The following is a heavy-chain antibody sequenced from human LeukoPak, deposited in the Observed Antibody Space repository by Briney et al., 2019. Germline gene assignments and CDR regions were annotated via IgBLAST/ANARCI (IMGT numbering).Heavy chain of an antibody. CDR1: GYSFTSYW. Sequence: GASLKISSRGSGYSFTSYWIGWLRQMPGKGLEWMGIIYPGDSDTTYNPSFKGQVTISADKSISPASLQWSSLKAWDTAMYYCARSKIADSSSWYAVYWGQGTLVTVSS. CDR2: IYPGDSDT. CDR3: ARSKIADSSSWYAVY. D-gene: IGHD6-13*01. J-gene: IGHJ4*02. V-gene: IGHV5-51*01.